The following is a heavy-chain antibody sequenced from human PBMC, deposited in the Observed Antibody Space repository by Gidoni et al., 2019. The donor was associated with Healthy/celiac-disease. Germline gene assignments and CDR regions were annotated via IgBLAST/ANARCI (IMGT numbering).Heavy chain of an antibody. Sequence: QVQLVQSGAEVKKPGASVKVSCKASGYTFTSYYMHWVRQTPGQGLEWMGIINPSGGSTSYAQKFQGRVTMTRDTSTSTVYMELSSLRSEDTAVYYCAQSSYGDYAHWDFDLWGRGTLVTVSS. CDR3: AQSSYGDYAHWDFDL. D-gene: IGHD4-17*01. J-gene: IGHJ2*01. CDR2: INPSGGST. V-gene: IGHV1-46*03. CDR1: GYTFTSYY.